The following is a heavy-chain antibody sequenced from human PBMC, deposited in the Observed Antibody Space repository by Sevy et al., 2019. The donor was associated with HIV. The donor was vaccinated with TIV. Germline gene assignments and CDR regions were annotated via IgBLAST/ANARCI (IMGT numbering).Heavy chain of an antibody. Sequence: ASVKVSCKASGYTFTSYDINWVRQATGQGLEWMGWMNPNSGNTGYAQKFHGRVTMTRNTSISTAFMELSSLRSEDTAVYYCARGPQQLVLGYYYYGMDVWGQGTTVTVSS. J-gene: IGHJ6*02. CDR1: GYTFTSYD. CDR3: ARGPQQLVLGYYYYGMDV. CDR2: MNPNSGNT. D-gene: IGHD6-13*01. V-gene: IGHV1-8*01.